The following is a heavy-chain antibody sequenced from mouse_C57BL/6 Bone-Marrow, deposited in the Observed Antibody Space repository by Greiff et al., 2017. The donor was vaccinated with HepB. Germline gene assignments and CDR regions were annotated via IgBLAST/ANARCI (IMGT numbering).Heavy chain of an antibody. CDR2: IWSGGST. CDR3: ARKGPGGTGFFDY. CDR1: GFSLTSYG. D-gene: IGHD4-1*01. V-gene: IGHV2-2*01. J-gene: IGHJ2*01. Sequence: QVQLQQSGPGLVQPSQSLSITCTVSGFSLTSYGVHWVRQSPGKGLEWLGVIWSGGSTDYNAAFISRLSISKDNFKSQVFFKMNSLKADDTAIYYCARKGPGGTGFFDYWGQGTTLTVSS.